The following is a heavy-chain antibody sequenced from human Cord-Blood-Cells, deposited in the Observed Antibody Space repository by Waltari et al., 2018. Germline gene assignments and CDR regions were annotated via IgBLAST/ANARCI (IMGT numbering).Heavy chain of an antibody. CDR2: ISSSSSTI. V-gene: IGHV3-48*02. CDR1: GFTFSSYS. D-gene: IGHD2-2*02. CDR3: ARDRGYCSSTSCYNAFDI. Sequence: EVQLVESGGGLVQPGGSLRLSCAASGFTFSSYSMNWVRQAPGKGLEWVSYISSSSSTIYYAGAGKGRVTISRYNAKNSLYLQMNSLRDEDTAVYYCARDRGYCSSTSCYNAFDIWGQGTMVTVSS. J-gene: IGHJ3*02.